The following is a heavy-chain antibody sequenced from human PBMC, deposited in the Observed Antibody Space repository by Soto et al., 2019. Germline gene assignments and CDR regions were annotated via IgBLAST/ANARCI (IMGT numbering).Heavy chain of an antibody. V-gene: IGHV1-46*01. CDR1: GYTFTKYF. CDR2: IKPAGGTT. CDR3: ARDGTFEI. D-gene: IGHD1-7*01. J-gene: IGHJ4*02. Sequence: QVQLVQSGAEVKKPGASVKVSCQASGYTFTKYFIQWIRQGPGQDLEWVGLIKPAGGTTSYAQKFQGRVTMTKDTSKRTVFMEMSSLRSDETGVYFFARDGTFEIWGQGTLVTVSS.